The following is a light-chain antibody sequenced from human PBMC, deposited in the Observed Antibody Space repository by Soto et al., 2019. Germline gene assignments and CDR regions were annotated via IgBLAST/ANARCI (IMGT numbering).Light chain of an antibody. CDR1: SSDVGGYNY. J-gene: IGLJ1*01. Sequence: QSVLTQPASVSGSPGQSITISCTGTSSDVGGYNYVSWYQQHPGKAPKLMIYAVTDRPSGVSSHFSGSKSGNTASPTISGLQAEDEADYYCSSYTSSSTLFGTGTKVTVL. CDR3: SSYTSSSTL. CDR2: AVT. V-gene: IGLV2-14*01.